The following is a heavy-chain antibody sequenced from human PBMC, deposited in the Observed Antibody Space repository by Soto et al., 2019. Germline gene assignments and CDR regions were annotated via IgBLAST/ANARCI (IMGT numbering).Heavy chain of an antibody. V-gene: IGHV3-21*01. Sequence: GGSLRLSFAASGFTFSSYSMNWVRQAPGKGLEWVSSISSSSSYIYYADSVKGRFTISRDNAKNSLYLQMNSLRAEDTAVYYCARGQSSSSSYYYMDVWGKGTTVTVSS. CDR2: ISSSSSYI. CDR3: ARGQSSSSSYYYMDV. D-gene: IGHD6-6*01. CDR1: GFTFSSYS. J-gene: IGHJ6*03.